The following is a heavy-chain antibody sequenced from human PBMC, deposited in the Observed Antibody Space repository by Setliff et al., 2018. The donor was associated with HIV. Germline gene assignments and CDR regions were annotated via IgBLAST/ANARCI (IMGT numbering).Heavy chain of an antibody. CDR3: ARDGGAVSGRIDY. V-gene: IGHV1-2*02. J-gene: IGHJ4*02. D-gene: IGHD6-19*01. CDR1: GYTFTGYY. Sequence: AASVKVSCKASGYTFTGYYMHWVRQAPGQGLEWMGWINPNSGGTTYAQKFQGRVTITADKSTSTAYMDLRSLISDDTAVYYCARDGGAVSGRIDYWGQGTLVTVSS. CDR2: INPNSGGT.